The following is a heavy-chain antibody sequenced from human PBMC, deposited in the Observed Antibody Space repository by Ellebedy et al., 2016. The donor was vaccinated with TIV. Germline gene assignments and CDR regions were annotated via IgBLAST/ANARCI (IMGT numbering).Heavy chain of an antibody. D-gene: IGHD6-6*01. CDR1: GYTFTSYY. V-gene: IGHV1-46*03. CDR2: INPSGGST. J-gene: IGHJ6*03. CDR3: ARDSVAARLSYYYMDV. Sequence: ASVKVSCXASGYTFTSYYMHWVRQAPGQGLEWMGIINPSGGSTSYAQKFQGRVTMTRDTSTSTVYMELSSLRSEDTAVYYCARDSVAARLSYYYMDVWGKGTTVTVSS.